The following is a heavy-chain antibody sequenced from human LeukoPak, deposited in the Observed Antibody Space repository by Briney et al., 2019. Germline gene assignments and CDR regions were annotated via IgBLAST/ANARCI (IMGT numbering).Heavy chain of an antibody. Sequence: SETLSLTCTVSGGSVSSSTYYWGWVRQPSGKGLDWIGSIYYSGSTYYNPSLKSRVTISVDTSKNQFSLNLRSVTAADTAVYYCARNEEELFDPWGQGTLVTVSS. D-gene: IGHD1-26*01. V-gene: IGHV4-39*07. CDR3: ARNEEELFDP. CDR2: IYYSGST. CDR1: GGSVSSSTYY. J-gene: IGHJ5*02.